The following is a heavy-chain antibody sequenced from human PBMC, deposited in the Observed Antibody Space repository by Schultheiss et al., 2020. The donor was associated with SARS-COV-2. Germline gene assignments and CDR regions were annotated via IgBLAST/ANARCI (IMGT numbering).Heavy chain of an antibody. V-gene: IGHV3-33*01. CDR1: GFTFSSYG. D-gene: IGHD6-6*01. Sequence: GGSLRLSCAASGFTFSSYGMHWVRQAPGKGLEWVAVIWYDGSNKYYADSVKGRFTISRDNSKNTLYLQMNSLRAEDTAVYYCARGVTIAARPDFDYWGQGTLVTVSS. CDR2: IWYDGSNK. CDR3: ARGVTIAARPDFDY. J-gene: IGHJ4*02.